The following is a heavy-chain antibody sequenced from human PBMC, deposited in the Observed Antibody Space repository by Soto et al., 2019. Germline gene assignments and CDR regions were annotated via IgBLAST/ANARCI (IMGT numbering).Heavy chain of an antibody. CDR1: GFTFSRCG. V-gene: IGHV3-30*18. D-gene: IGHD6-13*01. Sequence: QVQLVESGGGVVQPGRSLRLYCAASGFTFSRCGMHWVRQAPGKGLEWVAVISYDGSNKYYADSVKGRFTISRDNSKNTLYLQMDSLRPEDTAVYYCAQDLSSRRSFDSWGQGTLVTVSS. CDR3: AQDLSSRRSFDS. CDR2: ISYDGSNK. J-gene: IGHJ4*02.